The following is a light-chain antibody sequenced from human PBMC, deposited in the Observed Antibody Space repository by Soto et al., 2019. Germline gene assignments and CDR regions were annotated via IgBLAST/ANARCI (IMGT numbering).Light chain of an antibody. CDR2: EVN. J-gene: IGLJ1*01. V-gene: IGLV2-14*01. CDR1: SSDIGAYDY. Sequence: HSALTQPASLSGSPGQSITISCTGTSSDIGAYDYVSWLQQHPGKAPKLMISEVNNRPSGVSNRFAGTKSGNTADLTISGLQVEDEAEYFCFSFTTNSTHVFGTGTKLTVL. CDR3: FSFTTNSTHV.